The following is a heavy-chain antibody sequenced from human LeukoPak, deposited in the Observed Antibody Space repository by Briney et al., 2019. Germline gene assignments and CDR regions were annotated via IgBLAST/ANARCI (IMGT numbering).Heavy chain of an antibody. D-gene: IGHD6-13*01. CDR3: AREMAAAGTAAADY. CDR1: GGSFSGYY. CDR2: INHSGST. J-gene: IGHJ4*02. Sequence: SETLSLTCAVYGGSFSGYYWSWIRQPPGKGLEWIGEINHSGSTNYNPSLKSRVTISVDTSKNQFSLKLSFVTAADTAVYYCAREMAAAGTAAADYWGQGTLVTVSS. V-gene: IGHV4-34*01.